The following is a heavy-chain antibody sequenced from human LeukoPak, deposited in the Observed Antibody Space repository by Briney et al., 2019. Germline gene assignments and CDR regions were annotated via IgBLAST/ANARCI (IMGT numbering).Heavy chain of an antibody. V-gene: IGHV3-74*01. CDR1: GFTFSSYW. Sequence: PGGSLRLSCAASGFTFSSYWMHWVRQAPGKGLVWVSRINSDGSSTSYADSVKGRFTISRDNAKNTLYLQMNSLRAEDTAVYYCATPHYYDSSGDFDYWGQGTLVTVSS. CDR2: INSDGSST. J-gene: IGHJ4*02. D-gene: IGHD3-22*01. CDR3: ATPHYYDSSGDFDY.